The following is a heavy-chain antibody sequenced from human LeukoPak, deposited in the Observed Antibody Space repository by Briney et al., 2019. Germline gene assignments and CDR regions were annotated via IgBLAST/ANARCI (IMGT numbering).Heavy chain of an antibody. J-gene: IGHJ4*02. Sequence: PGGSLRLSCAASGFTFSSYSMNWVRQAPGKGLEWVSSISSTSIYKYYADSVKGRFTISRDNAKDSLFLQMNSLRAEDTAIYYCAKRDSSGWYYFDYWGQGTLVTVSS. CDR1: GFTFSSYS. D-gene: IGHD6-19*01. V-gene: IGHV3-21*01. CDR2: ISSTSIYK. CDR3: AKRDSSGWYYFDY.